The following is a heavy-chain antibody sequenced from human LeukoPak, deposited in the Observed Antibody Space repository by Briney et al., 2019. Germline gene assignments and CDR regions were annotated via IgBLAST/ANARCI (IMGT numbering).Heavy chain of an antibody. CDR1: GFTFSSYG. D-gene: IGHD5-18*01. J-gene: IGHJ4*02. Sequence: PGRSLRLSCAASGFTFSSYGMHWVRQAPGKGLEWVAVILYDGRNKYYADSVKGRFTISRDNSKNTLYLQMNSLRAEDTAVYYCAKDRYSYAYEYFDCWGQGTLVTVSS. V-gene: IGHV3-30*18. CDR2: ILYDGRNK. CDR3: AKDRYSYAYEYFDC.